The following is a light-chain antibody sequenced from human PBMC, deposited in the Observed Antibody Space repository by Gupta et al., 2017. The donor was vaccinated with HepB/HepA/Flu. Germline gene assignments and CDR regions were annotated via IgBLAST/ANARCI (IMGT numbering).Light chain of an antibody. CDR2: NAT. CDR3: QQYNFYPLT. CDR1: QGVNIY. Sequence: SQMTQSPSPLPVSVGDRVTITCRASQGVNIYLAWFQQKPGKAPRSLIYNATSLQSGFPSKFSGSGSGTDFTLTISSLQPEDSATYYCQQYNFYPLTFGPGTKVDIK. V-gene: IGKV1-16*02. J-gene: IGKJ3*01.